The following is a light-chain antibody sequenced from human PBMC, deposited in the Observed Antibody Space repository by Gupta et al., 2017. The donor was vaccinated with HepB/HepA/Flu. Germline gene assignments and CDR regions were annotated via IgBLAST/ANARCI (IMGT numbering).Light chain of an antibody. J-gene: IGLJ3*02. Sequence: QSVLTQPPSASGTPGQRVTTSCSGSSSNIGSNVVNWYQQFPGTAPKLLIYTNNERPSGVPDRFSGSKSGTSATLGISGLQSEDEADYYCAAWDNSLNGRVFGGGTKLTVL. CDR1: SSNIGSNV. CDR3: AAWDNSLNGRV. CDR2: TNN. V-gene: IGLV1-44*01.